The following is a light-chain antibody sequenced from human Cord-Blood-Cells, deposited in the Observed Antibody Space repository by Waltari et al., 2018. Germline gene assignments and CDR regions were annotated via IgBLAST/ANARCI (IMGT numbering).Light chain of an antibody. CDR3: QQSYSTPFT. Sequence: DIQMTQSPSSLSASGADRATITCRASQSISSSLNWYQQKPGKAPKLLIYAASSLQRGVPSRFSGSASGTDFTLTISSLQPEDVAAYYCQQSYSTPFTFGQGTRLEIK. V-gene: IGKV1-39*01. CDR2: AAS. J-gene: IGKJ5*01. CDR1: QSISSS.